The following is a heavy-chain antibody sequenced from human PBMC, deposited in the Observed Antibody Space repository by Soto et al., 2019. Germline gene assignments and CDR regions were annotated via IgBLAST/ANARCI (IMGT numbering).Heavy chain of an antibody. Sequence: SSETLSLTCTVSGGSISSYYWSWIRQPAGKGLEWIGRIYTSGSTNYNPPLKSRVTMSVDTSKNHFSLRLTSVTAADTAVYYCARDLWVEPELYYYGMDVWGQGTTVTVSS. CDR3: ARDLWVEPELYYYGMDV. D-gene: IGHD1-1*01. CDR2: IYTSGST. V-gene: IGHV4-4*07. CDR1: GGSISSYY. J-gene: IGHJ6*02.